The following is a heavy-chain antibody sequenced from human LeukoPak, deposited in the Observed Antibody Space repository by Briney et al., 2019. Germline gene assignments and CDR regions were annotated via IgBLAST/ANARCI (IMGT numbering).Heavy chain of an antibody. CDR1: GFTFSSYG. J-gene: IGHJ6*03. Sequence: GGSLRLSCAASGFTFSSYGMHWVRQAPGKGQEWVAFIRYDGSNKYYADSVKGRFTISRDNSKNTLYLQMNSLRAEDTAVYYCAKDGYLDIVATMGNYYYYMDVWGKGTTVTVSS. V-gene: IGHV3-30*02. CDR3: AKDGYLDIVATMGNYYYYMDV. CDR2: IRYDGSNK. D-gene: IGHD5-12*01.